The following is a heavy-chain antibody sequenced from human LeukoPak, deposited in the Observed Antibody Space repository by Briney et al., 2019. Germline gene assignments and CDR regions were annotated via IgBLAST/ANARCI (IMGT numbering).Heavy chain of an antibody. CDR2: IYYSGST. V-gene: IGHV4-31*03. CDR1: GGSISSGGYY. D-gene: IGHD4-4*01. J-gene: IGHJ6*02. CDR3: AGGDSNYEDYYYGMDV. Sequence: PSKTLSLTCTVSGGSISSGGYYWSWIRQHPGKGLEWIGYIYYSGSTNYNPSLKSRVTISVDTSKNQFSLKLSSVTAADTAVYYCAGGDSNYEDYYYGMDVWGQETTVTVSS.